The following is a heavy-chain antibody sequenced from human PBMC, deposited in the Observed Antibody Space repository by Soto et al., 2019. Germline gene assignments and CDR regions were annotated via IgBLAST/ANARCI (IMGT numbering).Heavy chain of an antibody. D-gene: IGHD1-1*01. CDR1: GASISGFY. J-gene: IGHJ5*02. V-gene: IGHV4-4*07. CDR2: IYATGTT. CDR3: VRDGTKTLRDWFDP. Sequence: SETLSLTCTVSGASISGFYWSWIRKSAGRGLEWIGRIYATGTTDYNPSLKSRVMMSVDTSKKQFSLKLRSVTAADTAVYYCVRDGTKTLRDWFDPWGQGISVTVS.